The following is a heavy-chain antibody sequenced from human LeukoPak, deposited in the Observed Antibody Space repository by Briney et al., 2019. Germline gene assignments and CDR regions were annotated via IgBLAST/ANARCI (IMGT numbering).Heavy chain of an antibody. Sequence: SEALSLPCAVYGGSFSGYYWSWSRQPPGEGLEWIGEINHSGSTNYNPSLKSRLTIAVDTYKHPFSLKLRPETAADTAVYYCATSTPGFTIVRGVIPILHYWGERPLVPVS. CDR2: INHSGST. CDR1: GGSFSGYY. CDR3: ATSTPGFTIVRGVIPILHY. D-gene: IGHD3-10*01. J-gene: IGHJ4*02. V-gene: IGHV4-34*01.